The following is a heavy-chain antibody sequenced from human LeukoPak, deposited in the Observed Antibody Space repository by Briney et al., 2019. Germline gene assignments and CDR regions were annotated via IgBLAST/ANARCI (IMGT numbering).Heavy chain of an antibody. J-gene: IGHJ6*02. CDR3: ASGRGYSGYELSYGKDV. CDR2: VSHIGST. D-gene: IGHD5-12*01. V-gene: IGHV4-34*01. CDR1: GGSLSGYF. Sequence: SETLSLTCAVYGGSLSGYFWSWIRQPPGKGLEWIGGVSHIGSTNYSPSLKSPVTISVDTSKNQFSLKLSSVTAADTAVYYCASGRGYSGYELSYGKDVWGQGTTVTVSS.